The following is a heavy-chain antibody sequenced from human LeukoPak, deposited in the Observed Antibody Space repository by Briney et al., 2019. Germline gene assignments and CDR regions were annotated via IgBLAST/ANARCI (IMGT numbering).Heavy chain of an antibody. CDR3: ARDACSNSYYWFDP. CDR2: IYSSGST. D-gene: IGHD6-13*01. CDR1: GGSIIGYY. V-gene: IGHV4-4*07. J-gene: IGHJ5*02. Sequence: SETLSLTCTVSGGSIIGYYWSWIRQPAGEGLEWIGRIYSSGSTNYNPSLQSRVTISVDKSNNQFSLKLTSVTAADTAVYYCARDACSNSYYWFDPWGQGTLVTVSS.